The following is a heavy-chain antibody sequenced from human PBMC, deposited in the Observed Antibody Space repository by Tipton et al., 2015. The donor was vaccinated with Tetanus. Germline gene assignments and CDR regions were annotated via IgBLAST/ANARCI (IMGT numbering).Heavy chain of an antibody. V-gene: IGHV4-61*08. CDR1: GGFSSGDYY. Sequence: LRLSCTVSGGFSSGDYYWSWIRQPPGKGLEWIGYVYYSGSTNYNPSLKSRVTISVDTSKNQFSLNLSSVTAADTAVYYCARSGYYSRAYYHYRMDVWGQGTTVSVSS. J-gene: IGHJ6*02. CDR2: VYYSGST. CDR3: ARSGYYSRAYYHYRMDV. D-gene: IGHD3-9*01.